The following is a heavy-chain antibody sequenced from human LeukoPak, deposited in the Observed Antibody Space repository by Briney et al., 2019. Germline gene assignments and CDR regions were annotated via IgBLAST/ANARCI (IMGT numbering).Heavy chain of an antibody. Sequence: GASVKVSCKASGYTFTGYYMHWVRQAPGQGLEWMGWINPNSGGTNYAQKFQGRVTMTRDTSISTAYMELSRLRSDDTAVYYCARAPRVRGYSYGSHYDYWGQGTLVTVSS. CDR1: GYTFTGYY. D-gene: IGHD5-18*01. V-gene: IGHV1-2*02. CDR3: ARAPRVRGYSYGSHYDY. J-gene: IGHJ4*02. CDR2: INPNSGGT.